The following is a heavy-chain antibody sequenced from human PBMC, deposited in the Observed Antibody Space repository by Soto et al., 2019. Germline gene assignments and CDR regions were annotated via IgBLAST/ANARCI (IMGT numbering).Heavy chain of an antibody. CDR3: AAAGPDEYLLPCYYMDV. Sequence: QVQLQESGPGLVKPSETLSLTCTVSGASISSYHWSWIRQTPGKGLEWIGYIYYSGSANYTPSLKSLVTLSVDTSKNQVSLKPSSVTAADTGVYYCAAAGPDEYLLPCYYMDVWGKGTTVTVSS. CDR2: IYYSGSA. CDR1: GASISSYH. D-gene: IGHD6-13*01. J-gene: IGHJ6*03. V-gene: IGHV4-59*01.